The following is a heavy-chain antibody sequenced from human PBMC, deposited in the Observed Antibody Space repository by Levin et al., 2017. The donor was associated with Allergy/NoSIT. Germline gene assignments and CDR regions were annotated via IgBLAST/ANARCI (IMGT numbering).Heavy chain of an antibody. CDR1: GGSFRGYY. Sequence: SQTLSLPCAVYGGSFRGYYWSWIRQPPGKGLEWIGEINHSGSTNYNPSLKSRVTISVDTSKNQFSLKLSSVTAADTAVYYCARGGGTIFGVVTKGGYYYYGMDVWGQGTTVTVSS. CDR2: INHSGST. CDR3: ARGGGTIFGVVTKGGYYYYGMDV. D-gene: IGHD3-3*01. J-gene: IGHJ6*02. V-gene: IGHV4-34*01.